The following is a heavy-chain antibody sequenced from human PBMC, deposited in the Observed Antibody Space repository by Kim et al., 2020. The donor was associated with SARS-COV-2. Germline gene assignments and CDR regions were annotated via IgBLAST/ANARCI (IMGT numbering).Heavy chain of an antibody. V-gene: IGHV4-31*03. Sequence: SETLSLSCTVSGGSISSGGYYWSWIRQHPGKGLEWIGYIYYSGSTYYNPSLKSRVTITVDTYKNQFSLKLSSVAAAETAVYYCAGTYCSGGSCYPQLYY. CDR2: IYYSGST. CDR1: GGSISSGGYY. CDR3: AGTYCSGGSCYPQLYY. D-gene: IGHD2-15*01. J-gene: IGHJ6*01.